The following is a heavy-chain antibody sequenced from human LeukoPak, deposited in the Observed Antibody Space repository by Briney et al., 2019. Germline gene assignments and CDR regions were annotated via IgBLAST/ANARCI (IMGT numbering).Heavy chain of an antibody. CDR3: ASLYCSGGSCYSGFDY. Sequence: PSQTLSLTCAVSGGSISSGGYSWSWIRQPPGKGLEWIGYIYHSGSTYYNPSLKSRVTISVDRSKNQFSLKLSSVTAADTAVYYCASLYCSGGSCYSGFDYWGQGTLVTVSS. CDR1: GGSISSGGYS. CDR2: IYHSGST. J-gene: IGHJ4*02. D-gene: IGHD2-15*01. V-gene: IGHV4-30-2*01.